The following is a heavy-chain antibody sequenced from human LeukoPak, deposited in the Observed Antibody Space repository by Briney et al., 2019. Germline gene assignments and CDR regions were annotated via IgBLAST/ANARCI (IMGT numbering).Heavy chain of an antibody. CDR2: TYYRSRWYT. Sequence: SQTLSLTCAISGDSVSNYSAAWESIRQSPSRGLEWLGRTYYRSRWYTDYAPSVRSRVTISADTSKNQFSLQLNSVSPEDTAMYYCGRSLRGAYLGALDYWGQGTLVTASS. CDR1: GDSVSNYSAA. CDR3: GRSLRGAYLGALDY. D-gene: IGHD7-27*01. V-gene: IGHV6-1*01. J-gene: IGHJ4*02.